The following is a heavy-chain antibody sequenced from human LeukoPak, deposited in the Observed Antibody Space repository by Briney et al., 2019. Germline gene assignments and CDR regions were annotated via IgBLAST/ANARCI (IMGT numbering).Heavy chain of an antibody. D-gene: IGHD5-18*01. CDR3: ARGGYSYGYLNYFDY. Sequence: ASVKVSCKASGYTFTGYHMHWVRQAPGQGLEWMGRINPNSGGTNYAQKFQGRVTMTGDTSISTAYMELSRLRSDDTAVYYCARGGYSYGYLNYFDYWGQGTLVTVSS. V-gene: IGHV1-2*06. CDR1: GYTFTGYH. J-gene: IGHJ4*02. CDR2: INPNSGGT.